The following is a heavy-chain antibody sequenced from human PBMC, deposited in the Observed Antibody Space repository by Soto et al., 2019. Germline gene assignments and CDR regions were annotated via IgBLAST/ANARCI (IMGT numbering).Heavy chain of an antibody. V-gene: IGHV3-23*01. J-gene: IGHJ5*02. D-gene: IGHD3-3*01. CDR1: GFTFSSYA. CDR3: AKTHTRPNWLDP. CDR2: ISGSVGST. Sequence: GGSLRLSCAASGFTFSSYAMSWVRQAPGKWLEWVSAISGSVGSTYYADSVMGRFTISIDNSKNTLYLQMNSLRADDTAVYYCAKTHTRPNWLDPWGQGTLVTVSS.